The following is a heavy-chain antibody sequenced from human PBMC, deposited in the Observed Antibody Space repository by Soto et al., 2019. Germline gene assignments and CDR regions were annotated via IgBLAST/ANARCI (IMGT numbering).Heavy chain of an antibody. CDR3: ARYYYSSGSSLFDY. CDR1: GGSIRATSYY. D-gene: IGHD3-10*01. Sequence: PSETLSLTCTVSGGSIRATSYYWAWIRQPPGKGLQWIGNMHYSGSTYYNPSLQSRVTISVDTSKNQFSLNLSSVTAADTAVYYCARYYYSSGSSLFDYWGQGTLVTVSS. V-gene: IGHV4-39*01. CDR2: MHYSGST. J-gene: IGHJ5*01.